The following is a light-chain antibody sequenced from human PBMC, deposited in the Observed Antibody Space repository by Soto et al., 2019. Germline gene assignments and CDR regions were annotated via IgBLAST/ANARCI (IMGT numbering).Light chain of an antibody. Sequence: QSVLTQPPSVSAPPGQKVTISCSGSSSNIENNYVSWYQQLPGTAPRLLIYDNDKRPSGIPDRFSGSKSGTSATLGITGLQTGDEADYYCGTWDSSLSAGVFGGGTKLTVL. CDR1: SSNIENNY. CDR3: GTWDSSLSAGV. V-gene: IGLV1-51*01. CDR2: DND. J-gene: IGLJ3*02.